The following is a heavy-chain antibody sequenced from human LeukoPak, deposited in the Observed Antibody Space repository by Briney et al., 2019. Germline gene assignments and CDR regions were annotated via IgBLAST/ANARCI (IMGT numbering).Heavy chain of an antibody. CDR2: LSSSSSYI. CDR3: ARFYYDSSGYYGDAFDI. J-gene: IGHJ3*02. D-gene: IGHD3-22*01. V-gene: IGHV3-21*01. CDR1: GFTCSCYS. Sequence: GGSLRLSCAASGFTCSCYSMNWVRQAPGKGLEWVSYLSSSSSYIYYADSVKGRFTISRDNAKNSLYLQMNSLRAEDTAVYYCARFYYDSSGYYGDAFDIWGQGTMVTVSS.